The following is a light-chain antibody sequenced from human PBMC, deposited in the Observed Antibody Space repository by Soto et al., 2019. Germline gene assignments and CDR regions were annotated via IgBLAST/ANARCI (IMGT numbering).Light chain of an antibody. Sequence: EIVLTPSPATLSLSPGERATLSCRASQSVSSYLAWYQQKPGQAPRLLIYDASNRATGIPARFRGSGSGTDFTLTISSLEPEDFAVYYCQQRSNWPGTFGQGTKVDI. CDR1: QSVSSY. CDR2: DAS. V-gene: IGKV3-11*01. J-gene: IGKJ1*01. CDR3: QQRSNWPGT.